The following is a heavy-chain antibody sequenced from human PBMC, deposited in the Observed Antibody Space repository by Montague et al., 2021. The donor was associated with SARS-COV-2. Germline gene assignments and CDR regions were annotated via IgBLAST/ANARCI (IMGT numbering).Heavy chain of an antibody. Sequence: SLRLSCAASGFTFSSYSMNWVRQTPGKGLEWVSYISSSSSTIYYXDPVKGRFTISRDNAKNSLYLQMNSLRDEDTAVYYCARDQVLWFGEHVVWGQGTLVTVSS. J-gene: IGHJ4*02. V-gene: IGHV3-48*02. D-gene: IGHD3-10*01. CDR2: ISSSSSTI. CDR3: ARDQVLWFGEHVV. CDR1: GFTFSSYS.